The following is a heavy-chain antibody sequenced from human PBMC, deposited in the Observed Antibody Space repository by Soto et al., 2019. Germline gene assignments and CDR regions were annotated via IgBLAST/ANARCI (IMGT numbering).Heavy chain of an antibody. V-gene: IGHV1-8*01. CDR1: GYTFTSYD. J-gene: IGHJ5*02. D-gene: IGHD2-15*01. CDR3: AGDLFPLGYCSGGSCYSGELWFDP. CDR2: MNPNSGNT. Sequence: QVQLVQSGAEVKKPGASVKVSCKASGYTFTSYDINWVRQATGQGLEWMGWMNPNSGNTGYAQKFQGRFTRARNTSRRTAYMELSSLRSEDTAVYYCAGDLFPLGYCSGGSCYSGELWFDPWGQGTLVTVSS.